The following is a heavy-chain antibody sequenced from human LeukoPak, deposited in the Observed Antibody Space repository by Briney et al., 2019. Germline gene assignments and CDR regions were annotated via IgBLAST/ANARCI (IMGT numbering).Heavy chain of an antibody. CDR1: GFTFSSYG. CDR2: IRYDGSNK. D-gene: IGHD5-18*01. J-gene: IGHJ4*02. V-gene: IGHV3-30*02. CDR3: ANARASGYSYGFDY. Sequence: GGSLRLSCAASGFTFSSYGMHWVRQAPGKGLEWVAFIRYDGSNKYYADSVKGRFTISRDNSKNTLYLQMNSLRAEDTAVYYCANARASGYSYGFDYWGQGTLVTVSS.